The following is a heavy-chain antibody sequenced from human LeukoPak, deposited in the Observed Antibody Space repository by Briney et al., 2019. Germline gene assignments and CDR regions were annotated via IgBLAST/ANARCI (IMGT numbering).Heavy chain of an antibody. Sequence: ASVKVSCKASGYTFTSYYMHWVRQAPGQGLEWMGIINPTGGSTSYAQKFQGRVTITADKSTSTAYMELSSLRSEDTAVYYCARDLYYDSSGYYFLPPHFDYWGQGTLVTVSS. V-gene: IGHV1-46*01. CDR3: ARDLYYDSSGYYFLPPHFDY. J-gene: IGHJ4*02. CDR2: INPTGGST. CDR1: GYTFTSYY. D-gene: IGHD3-22*01.